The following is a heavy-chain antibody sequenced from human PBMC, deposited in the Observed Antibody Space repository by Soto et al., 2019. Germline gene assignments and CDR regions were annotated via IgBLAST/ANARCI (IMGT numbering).Heavy chain of an antibody. CDR1: GYSFTSYW. CDR3: ASAQRYGSGSSYYYYYGMDV. CDR2: IYPGDSDT. Sequence: VQLVQSGAEVKKPGESLKISCKGSGYSFTSYWIGWVRQMPGKGLEWMGIIYPGDSDTRYSPSFQGQVTISADKPISPAYLQWSSLKASDTAMYYCASAQRYGSGSSYYYYYGMDVWVQGTTVTVSS. V-gene: IGHV5-51*01. J-gene: IGHJ6*02. D-gene: IGHD3-10*01.